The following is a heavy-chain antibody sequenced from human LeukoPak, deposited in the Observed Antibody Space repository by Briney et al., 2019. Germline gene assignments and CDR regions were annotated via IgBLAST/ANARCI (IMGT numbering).Heavy chain of an antibody. CDR3: ARDRSRFYASGTYFNY. Sequence: GRSLRLSCIDSGFTFSGYAMHWLRQAPGKGLEWVAVISYDGSNKYHADSVKGRFSISRDNSKNTLFLQMNSLRAEDTAIYYCARDRSRFYASGTYFNYWGQGTLVTVSS. CDR1: GFTFSGYA. J-gene: IGHJ4*02. V-gene: IGHV3-30-3*01. D-gene: IGHD3-10*01. CDR2: ISYDGSNK.